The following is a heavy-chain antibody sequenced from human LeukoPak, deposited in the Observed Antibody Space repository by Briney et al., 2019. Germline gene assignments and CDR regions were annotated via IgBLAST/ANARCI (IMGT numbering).Heavy chain of an antibody. CDR1: GYTFTSYD. CDR2: MNPNSGNT. J-gene: IGHJ4*02. D-gene: IGHD2-2*02. Sequence: ASVKVSCKASGYTFTSYDINWVRQAPGQGLEWMGWMNPNSGNTGYAQKFQGRVTMTRNTSISTAYMELSSLRSEDTAVYYCARGRVSRRCSSTSCYRDIDYWGQGTLVTVSS. CDR3: ARGRVSRRCSSTSCYRDIDY. V-gene: IGHV1-8*01.